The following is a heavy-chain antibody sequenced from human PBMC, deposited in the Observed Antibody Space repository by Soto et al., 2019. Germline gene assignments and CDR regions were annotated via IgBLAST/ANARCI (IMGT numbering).Heavy chain of an antibody. CDR1: GFTFSTYW. J-gene: IGHJ4*02. V-gene: IGHV3-7*01. CDR2: INQDGSEK. CDR3: ARARGWNIVIIPAASDY. Sequence: EVQLVESGGGLVQPGGSLRLSCAASGFTFSTYWMSWVRQAPGKGLEWVANINQDGSEKYYVDSVKGRFTISRGNAKNSLYLQMTSLRADDTAVYYCARARGWNIVIIPAASDYWGQGTLVTVSS. D-gene: IGHD2-2*01.